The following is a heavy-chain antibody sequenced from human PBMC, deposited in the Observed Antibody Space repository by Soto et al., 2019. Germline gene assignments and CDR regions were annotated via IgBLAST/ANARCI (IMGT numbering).Heavy chain of an antibody. D-gene: IGHD3-10*01. Sequence: ASETLSLTCAVSGGSISGINWWYWVRQPPGKGLEWIGEIYHSGSTNYNPSLKSRVTLSLDKSKNQFSLKLSFVTAADTAVYYCARFGGGMDVWGQGTTVTVSS. J-gene: IGHJ6*02. CDR1: GGSISGINW. CDR2: IYHSGST. V-gene: IGHV4-4*02. CDR3: ARFGGGMDV.